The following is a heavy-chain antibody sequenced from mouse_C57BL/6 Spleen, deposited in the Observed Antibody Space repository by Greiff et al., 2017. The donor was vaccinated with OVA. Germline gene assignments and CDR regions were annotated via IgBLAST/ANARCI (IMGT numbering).Heavy chain of an antibody. Sequence: VQLQESGAELARPGASVKLSCKASGYTFTSYGISWVKQRTGQGLEWIGEINPSTGGTTYNQKFKAKATLTVDKSSSTAYMQLKSLTSEDSAVYYCARSRNYGSSPLDYWGKGTTLTVSS. J-gene: IGHJ2*01. CDR1: GYTFTSYG. V-gene: IGHV1-81*01. CDR2: INPSTGGT. D-gene: IGHD1-1*01. CDR3: ARSRNYGSSPLDY.